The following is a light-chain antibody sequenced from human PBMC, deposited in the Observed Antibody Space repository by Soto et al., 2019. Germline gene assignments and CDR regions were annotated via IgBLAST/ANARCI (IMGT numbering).Light chain of an antibody. J-gene: IGKJ5*01. CDR1: QSVSSN. V-gene: IGKV3-15*01. CDR2: GAS. Sequence: KVLKNAASALSVDPGERGILTYRASQSVSSNLAWYQQKPGQAPRLLIYGASTRATGIPARFSGSGFAREFTHTICSWQPGVLAVSYCRQYNNGPPRSFGQGTRLEI. CDR3: RQYNNGPPRS.